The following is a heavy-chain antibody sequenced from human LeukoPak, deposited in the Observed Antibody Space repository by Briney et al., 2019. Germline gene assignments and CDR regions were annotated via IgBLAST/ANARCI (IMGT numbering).Heavy chain of an antibody. CDR2: INHSGST. V-gene: IGHV4-34*01. CDR3: ARFQGGWFFGY. J-gene: IGHJ4*02. CDR1: GFLFSNYW. Sequence: TGGSLRLSCGASGFLFSNYWMSWIRQPPGKGLEWIGEINHSGSTNYNPSLKSRVTISVDTSKNQFSLKLSSVTAADTAVYYCARFQGGWFFGYWGQGTLVTVSS. D-gene: IGHD6-19*01.